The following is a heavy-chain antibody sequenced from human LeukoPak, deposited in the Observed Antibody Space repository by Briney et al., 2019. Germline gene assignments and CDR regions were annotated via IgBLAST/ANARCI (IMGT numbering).Heavy chain of an antibody. CDR1: GFTFSSYA. V-gene: IGHV3-23*01. CDR3: AKDNRRAHYFDY. Sequence: PGGSLRLSCAASGFTFSSYAMSWVRQAPGKGLEWVSGISGSTYYADSVKGRFTISRDNSKNTLYLQMNSLRAEDTAVYYCAKDNRRAHYFDYWGQGTLVTVSS. CDR2: ISGST. J-gene: IGHJ4*02.